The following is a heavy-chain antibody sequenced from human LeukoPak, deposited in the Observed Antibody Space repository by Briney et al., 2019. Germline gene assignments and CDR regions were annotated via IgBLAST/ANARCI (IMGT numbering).Heavy chain of an antibody. CDR2: ISGSGGST. CDR3: AKVIVGPTILEYFHH. D-gene: IGHD1-26*01. CDR1: GFTFSNYA. V-gene: IGHV3-23*01. Sequence: GGSLRPSCAASGFTFSNYAMSWVRQAPGKGLEWVSGISGSGGSTYYADSVKGRFTISRDNSKNMLYLQMNSLRAEDTAVYYCAKVIVGPTILEYFHHWGQGTLVTVSS. J-gene: IGHJ1*01.